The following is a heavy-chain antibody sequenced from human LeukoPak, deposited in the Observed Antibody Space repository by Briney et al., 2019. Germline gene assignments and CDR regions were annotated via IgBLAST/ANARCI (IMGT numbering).Heavy chain of an antibody. J-gene: IGHJ6*02. CDR3: AKELYNYGDYGAEGLDV. D-gene: IGHD4-17*01. Sequence: PGRSLRLSCAVSGFTFGNYGMHWVRQAPGKGLEWVALISYDGSSEYYAGSVKGRFTISRDNSKITVYPQMNSLKAEDTAVYYCAKELYNYGDYGAEGLDVGGQGTTVTVS. V-gene: IGHV3-30*18. CDR2: ISYDGSSE. CDR1: GFTFGNYG.